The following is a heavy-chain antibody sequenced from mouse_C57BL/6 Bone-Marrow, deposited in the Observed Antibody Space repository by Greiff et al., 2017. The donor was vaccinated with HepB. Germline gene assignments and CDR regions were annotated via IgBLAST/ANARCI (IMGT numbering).Heavy chain of an antibody. J-gene: IGHJ3*01. CDR3: ARYEDDGYYEFAY. CDR1: GYSFTDYN. Sequence: VQLKESGPELVKPGASVKISCKASGYSFTDYNMNWVKQSNGKSLEWIGVINPNYGTTSYNQKFKGKDTLTVDQSSSTAYMQLNSLTSEDSAVYYCARYEDDGYYEFAYWGQGTLVTVSA. V-gene: IGHV1-39*01. D-gene: IGHD2-3*01. CDR2: INPNYGTT.